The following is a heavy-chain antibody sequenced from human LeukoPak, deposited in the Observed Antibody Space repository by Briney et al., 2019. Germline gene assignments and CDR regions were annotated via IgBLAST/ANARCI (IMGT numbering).Heavy chain of an antibody. CDR1: GFIFSSYG. J-gene: IGHJ3*02. CDR3: ARVQLFGPDYDILAGHPGAFDI. Sequence: GGSLRLSCAASGFIFSSYGMHWVRQAPGKGLEWVAFIRYDGRNKYYADSVKGRFTISRDNAKNSLYLQMNSLRAEDTALYHCARVQLFGPDYDILAGHPGAFDIWGQGTMVTVSS. CDR2: IRYDGRNK. V-gene: IGHV3-30*02. D-gene: IGHD3-9*01.